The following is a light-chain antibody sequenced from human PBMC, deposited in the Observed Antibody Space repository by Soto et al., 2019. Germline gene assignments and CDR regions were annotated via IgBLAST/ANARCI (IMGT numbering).Light chain of an antibody. CDR1: QSVSSSF. Sequence: ESVLTQSPGTLSLSPGERATLSCRASQSVSSSFLAWYQLKPGQAPRLLIYGASSRATGIPDRFSGSRSGTDFTLTISRMEPEDSALYYCQQYDSSPWTFGQGTKVEIK. J-gene: IGKJ1*01. CDR3: QQYDSSPWT. V-gene: IGKV3-20*01. CDR2: GAS.